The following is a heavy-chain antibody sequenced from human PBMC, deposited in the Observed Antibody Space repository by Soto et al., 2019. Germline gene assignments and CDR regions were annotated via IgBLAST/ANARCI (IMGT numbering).Heavy chain of an antibody. CDR1: GFTFSNAW. Sequence: PGGSLRLSCAASGFTFSNAWMSWVRQAPGKGLEWVGRIKSKTDGGTTDYAAPVKGRFTISRDDSKNTLYLHMNSLKTEDTAVYYCTTDLLDIVVVPAAPDYWGQGTLVTVSS. D-gene: IGHD2-2*03. V-gene: IGHV3-15*01. CDR3: TTDLLDIVVVPAAPDY. CDR2: IKSKTDGGTT. J-gene: IGHJ4*02.